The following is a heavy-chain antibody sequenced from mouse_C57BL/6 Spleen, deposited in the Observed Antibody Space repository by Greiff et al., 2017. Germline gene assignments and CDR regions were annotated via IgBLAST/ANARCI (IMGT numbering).Heavy chain of an antibody. Sequence: VQLKESGPGLVKPSQSLSLTCSVTGYSITSGYYWNWIRQFPGNKLEWMGDISYDGSNNYNPSLKNRISITRDTSKNQFFLKLNSVTTEDTATYYCARDYDGYYDRDAMDYWGQGTSVTVSS. D-gene: IGHD2-3*01. CDR2: ISYDGSN. J-gene: IGHJ4*01. V-gene: IGHV3-6*01. CDR3: ARDYDGYYDRDAMDY. CDR1: GYSITSGYY.